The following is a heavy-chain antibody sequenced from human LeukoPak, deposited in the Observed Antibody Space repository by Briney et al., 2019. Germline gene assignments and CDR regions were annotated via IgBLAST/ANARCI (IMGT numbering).Heavy chain of an antibody. CDR2: INDSGST. D-gene: IGHD3-3*01. J-gene: IGHJ5*02. Sequence: SETLSLTCAVYGGSFNGYYWSWIRQPPGKGLEWIGEINDSGSTKYNPSLKSRVTISADTSKNQFSLKLSSVTAADTAVYYCARGLCRSSHYDFWSGYSCPNWFDPWGQGTLVTVSS. CDR1: GGSFNGYY. CDR3: ARGLCRSSHYDFWSGYSCPNWFDP. V-gene: IGHV4-34*01.